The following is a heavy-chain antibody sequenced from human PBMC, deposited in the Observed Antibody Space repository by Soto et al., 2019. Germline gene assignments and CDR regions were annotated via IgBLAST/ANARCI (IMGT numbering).Heavy chain of an antibody. CDR3: VRKNPGTRPFDY. V-gene: IGHV3-23*01. CDR2: IGTDSNT. J-gene: IGHJ4*01. Sequence: LTQSFAAPGCTFATADMNWVRQAPGTRLEWVSAIGTDSNTYYADSVKGRFTISRDNSRTTLYLQMNSLRAEDTALYYCVRKNPGTRPFDYWGQGTLVAGSS. CDR1: GCTFATAD.